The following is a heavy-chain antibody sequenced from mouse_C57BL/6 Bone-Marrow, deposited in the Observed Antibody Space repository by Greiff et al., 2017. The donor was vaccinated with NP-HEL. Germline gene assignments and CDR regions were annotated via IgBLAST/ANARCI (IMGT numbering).Heavy chain of an antibody. CDR1: GYTFTSYW. J-gene: IGHJ4*01. D-gene: IGHD1-1*01. Sequence: QVQLKQPGAELVRPGSSVKLSCKASGYTFTSYWMHWVKQRPIQGLEWIGNIDPSDSETHYNQKFQDKATLTVDKSSSTAYLQLSSLTSEDSAVYYCARSPFITTVVAAYYYAMDYWGQGTSVTVSS. CDR2: IDPSDSET. CDR3: ARSPFITTVVAAYYYAMDY. V-gene: IGHV1-52*01.